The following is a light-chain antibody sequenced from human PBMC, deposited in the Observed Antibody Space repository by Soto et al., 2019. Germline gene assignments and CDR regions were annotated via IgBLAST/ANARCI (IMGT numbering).Light chain of an antibody. CDR1: SSDIGAYNY. J-gene: IGLJ2*01. CDR2: DVT. V-gene: IGLV2-14*03. CDR3: ASYTDYNPLVI. Sequence: QSALTQPASVSGSPGQSIAISCTGSSSDIGAYNYVSWYQHHPGKAPKLIIYDVTSRPSGVSSRFSGAKSGNAASLIISGPPPEDEADYFCASYTDYNPLVIFGGGTKLTVL.